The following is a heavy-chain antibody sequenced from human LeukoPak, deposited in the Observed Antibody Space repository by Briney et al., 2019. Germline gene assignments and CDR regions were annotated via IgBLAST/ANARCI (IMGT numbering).Heavy chain of an antibody. D-gene: IGHD6-19*01. V-gene: IGHV4-38-2*01. CDR3: ARRVSATDSSGWSNWFDP. CDR1: GYSISSGYY. CDR2: IYHSGST. Sequence: SETLSLTCAVSGYSISSGYYWGWIRQPPGKGLEWIGSIYHSGSTYYNPSLKSRVTISVDTSKNQFSLKLSYVTAADTAVYYCARRVSATDSSGWSNWFDPWGQGTLVTVSS. J-gene: IGHJ5*02.